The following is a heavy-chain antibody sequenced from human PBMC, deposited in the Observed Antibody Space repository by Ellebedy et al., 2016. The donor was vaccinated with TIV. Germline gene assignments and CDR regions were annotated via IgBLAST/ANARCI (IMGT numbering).Heavy chain of an antibody. D-gene: IGHD5-12*01. CDR2: IYYSGST. CDR3: ARRPDDYVSKYFQY. CDR1: GGSVSSGSYY. V-gene: IGHV4-61*01. Sequence: SETLSLXXTVSGGSVSSGSYYWSWIRQPPGKGLEWIGYIYYSGSTNYNPSLKSRVTISVDTSKNQFSLKLTSMTAADTAVYYCARRPDDYVSKYFQYWGHGTLVTVSS. J-gene: IGHJ1*01.